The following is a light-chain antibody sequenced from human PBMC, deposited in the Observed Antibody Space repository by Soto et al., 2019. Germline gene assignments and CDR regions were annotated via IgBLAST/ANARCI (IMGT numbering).Light chain of an antibody. CDR2: EAT. V-gene: IGLV2-23*01. J-gene: IGLJ1*01. Sequence: QSALTQPASVSGSPGQSITISCTGTGSDVGSDTLVSWYQHHPGKAPKAMIFEATKRPAGVSNRVSGSQSGNTASLTISGLQAEDEADYYCCSYADISTYVFGTGTKLPVL. CDR1: GSDVGSDTL. CDR3: CSYADISTYV.